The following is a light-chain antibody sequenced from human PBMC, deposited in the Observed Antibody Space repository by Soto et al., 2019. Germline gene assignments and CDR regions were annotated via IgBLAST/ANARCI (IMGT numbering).Light chain of an antibody. CDR2: WAS. Sequence: IVIRQSPDSLAVVVLERASINCKSSQRVLSSSNNRDYLAWHQQKPGQPPKLLISWASTREPGVPDRFSGSGSGADFTLTICSLQVEYVAVYYCQHHYSAALAFVVGTKVDIK. J-gene: IGKJ4*01. V-gene: IGKV4-1*01. CDR3: QHHYSAALA. CDR1: QRVLSSSNNRDY.